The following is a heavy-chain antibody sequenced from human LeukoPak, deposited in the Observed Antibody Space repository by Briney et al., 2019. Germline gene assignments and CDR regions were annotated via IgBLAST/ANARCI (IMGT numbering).Heavy chain of an antibody. D-gene: IGHD1-1*01. V-gene: IGHV4-38-2*01. CDR1: GYSINSAYY. J-gene: IGHJ6*04. Sequence: KSSETLSLTCSVSGYSINSAYYWGWIRQPPGKGLEWIGNLFPGLSTEHNPSLKGRVTIFLDTSKNIFSLRLRSVSAADTALYYCAKNDDNVNYYQWMDVWGKGTMVAVSS. CDR2: LFPGLST. CDR3: AKNDDNVNYYQWMDV.